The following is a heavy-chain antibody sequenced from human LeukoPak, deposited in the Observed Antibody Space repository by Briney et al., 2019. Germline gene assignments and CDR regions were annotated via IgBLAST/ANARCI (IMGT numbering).Heavy chain of an antibody. D-gene: IGHD3-22*01. J-gene: IGHJ4*02. Sequence: KPGGSLRLSCAASGFTFSDCYMSWIRQAPGTGLEWVSYISSSGSTIYYADSVKGRFTISRDNAKTSLYPQMNSLRAEDTAVYYCARDSGYYDSSGYREGYFDYWGQGTLVTVSS. CDR1: GFTFSDCY. V-gene: IGHV3-11*01. CDR2: ISSSGSTI. CDR3: ARDSGYYDSSGYREGYFDY.